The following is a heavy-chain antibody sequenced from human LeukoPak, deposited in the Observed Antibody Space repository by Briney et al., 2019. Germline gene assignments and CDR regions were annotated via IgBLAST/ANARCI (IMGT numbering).Heavy chain of an antibody. CDR2: INPNSGGT. Sequence: ASVKVSCKASGYTFTGYYMHWVRQAPGQGLEWMGWINPNSGGTNYAQKFQGRVTMTRDTSISTAYMELSRMRSDDTAVYYGAVGDITMVRGVISNYYGMDVWGQGTTVTVSS. CDR3: AVGDITMVRGVISNYYGMDV. J-gene: IGHJ6*02. D-gene: IGHD3-10*01. V-gene: IGHV1-2*02. CDR1: GYTFTGYY.